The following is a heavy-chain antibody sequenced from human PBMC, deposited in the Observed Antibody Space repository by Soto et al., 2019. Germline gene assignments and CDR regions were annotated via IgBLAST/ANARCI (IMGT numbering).Heavy chain of an antibody. CDR1: GFTFSSYA. Sequence: QVQLVESGGGVVQPGRSLRLSCAASGFTFSSYAMHWVRQAPGKGLEWVAVISYDGSNKYYADSVKGRFTISRDNSKNTLYLKMNSLRAEDTAVYYCAREDSTYGMDVWGQGTTVTVSS. D-gene: IGHD6-13*01. CDR2: ISYDGSNK. J-gene: IGHJ6*02. V-gene: IGHV3-30-3*01. CDR3: AREDSTYGMDV.